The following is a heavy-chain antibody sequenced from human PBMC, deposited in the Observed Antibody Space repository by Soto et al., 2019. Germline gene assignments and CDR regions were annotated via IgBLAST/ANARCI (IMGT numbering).Heavy chain of an antibody. J-gene: IGHJ3*02. D-gene: IGHD4-4*01. CDR3: ALSKDHPGYAFDI. CDR2: IIPILGIA. CDR1: GGTFSSYT. V-gene: IGHV1-69*02. Sequence: ASVKVSCKASGGTFSSYTISWVRQAPGQGLEWMGRIIPILGIANYAQKFQGRVTITADKSTSTAYMELSSLRSEDTAVYYCALSKDHPGYAFDIWGQGTMVTVSS.